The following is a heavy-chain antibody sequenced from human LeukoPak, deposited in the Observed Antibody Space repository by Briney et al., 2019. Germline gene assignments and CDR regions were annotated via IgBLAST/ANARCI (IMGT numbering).Heavy chain of an antibody. CDR2: INYSGST. CDR1: GGSISSGGYY. D-gene: IGHD2-2*01. J-gene: IGHJ4*02. CDR3: ARKYCSSTSCYAGSIYFDY. Sequence: SETLSLTCTVSGGSISSGGYYWSWIRQHPGKGLEWIGYINYSGSTYYNPSLKSRVTISVDTSKNQFSLKLSSVTAADTAVYYCARKYCSSTSCYAGSIYFDYWGQGTLVTVSS. V-gene: IGHV4-31*03.